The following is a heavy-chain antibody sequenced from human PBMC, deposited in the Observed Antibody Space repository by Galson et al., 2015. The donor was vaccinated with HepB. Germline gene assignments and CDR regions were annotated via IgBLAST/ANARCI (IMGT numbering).Heavy chain of an antibody. D-gene: IGHD6-13*01. V-gene: IGHV4-31*03. CDR3: ARDQRSSWYHRSWYFDL. Sequence: TLSLTCTVSGGSIISGGYYWSWIRQHPGKGLEWIGYIYYSGSTYYNPSLKSRVTISVDTSKNQLSLKLSSVTAADTAVYYCARDQRSSWYHRSWYFDLWGRGTLVTVSS. J-gene: IGHJ2*01. CDR2: IYYSGST. CDR1: GGSIISGGYY.